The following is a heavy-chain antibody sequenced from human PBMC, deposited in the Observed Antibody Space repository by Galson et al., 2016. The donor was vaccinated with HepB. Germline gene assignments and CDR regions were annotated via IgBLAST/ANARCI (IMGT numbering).Heavy chain of an antibody. Sequence: SLRLSCAGSGFTFGSASLHWVRQAPGKGVKWVASLGGSSPHTYHADSVKGRFTISRDSSKNTLFLQMDSLTAEDSGIYFCAKGQWGTFFKPFESWGPGTLVTVSS. J-gene: IGHJ4*02. D-gene: IGHD1-26*01. CDR3: AKGQWGTFFKPFES. CDR2: LGGSSPHT. V-gene: IGHV3-23*01. CDR1: GFTFGSAS.